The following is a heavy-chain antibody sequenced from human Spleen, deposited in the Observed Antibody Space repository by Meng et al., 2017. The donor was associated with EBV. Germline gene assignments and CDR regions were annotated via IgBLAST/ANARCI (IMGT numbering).Heavy chain of an antibody. Sequence: QVQLVHSGAEVKKPGSSVKVSCKTSGGTFRSDAVSWVRQAPGQGLEWLGGLIPKSDAPYYAQKFQDRVTITADESTSTHYMDLRGLKSEDTAVYYCASESGRGFTPDYWGQGTLVTVSS. D-gene: IGHD3-10*01. J-gene: IGHJ4*02. CDR3: ASESGRGFTPDY. CDR1: GGTFRSDA. CDR2: LIPKSDAP. V-gene: IGHV1-69*01.